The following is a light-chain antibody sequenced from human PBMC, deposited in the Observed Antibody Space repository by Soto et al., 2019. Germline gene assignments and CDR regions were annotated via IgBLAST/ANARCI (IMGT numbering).Light chain of an antibody. Sequence: DIQLTQSPSFLSASVGDRVTITCRASQGISSHLAWYQHMPGRAPKLLIYAATTLQSGVPSRFSGSGSGTEFTLTIRSLQPEDFATYYCQHLNSYLTFGPGTTVDIK. CDR2: AAT. V-gene: IGKV1-9*01. CDR1: QGISSH. J-gene: IGKJ3*01. CDR3: QHLNSYLT.